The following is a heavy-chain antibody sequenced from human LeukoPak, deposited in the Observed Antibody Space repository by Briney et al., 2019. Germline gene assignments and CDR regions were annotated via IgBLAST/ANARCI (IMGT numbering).Heavy chain of an antibody. Sequence: EASVKVSCKASGGTFSSYAISWVRQAPGQGLEWMGGIIPIFGTANYAQKLQGRVTMTTDTSTSTAYMELRSLRSDDTAVYYCARDFSYDSSGYYYTFDYWGQGTLVTVSS. CDR1: GGTFSSYA. D-gene: IGHD3-22*01. V-gene: IGHV1-69*05. CDR2: IIPIFGTA. CDR3: ARDFSYDSSGYYYTFDY. J-gene: IGHJ4*02.